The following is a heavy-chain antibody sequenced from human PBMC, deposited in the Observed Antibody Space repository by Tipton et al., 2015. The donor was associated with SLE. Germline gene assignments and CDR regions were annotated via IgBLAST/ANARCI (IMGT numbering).Heavy chain of an antibody. D-gene: IGHD3-22*01. Sequence: SLRLSCAASGFTFSSYEMNWVRQAPGKGLEWVSYISSSGSTIYYADSVKGRFTISRDNAKNSLYLQMNSLRAEDTAVYYCARDIHYYDSSGYHDAFDIWGKGTMVTVSS. CDR3: ARDIHYYDSSGYHDAFDI. CDR1: GFTFSSYE. J-gene: IGHJ3*02. V-gene: IGHV3-48*03. CDR2: ISSSGSTI.